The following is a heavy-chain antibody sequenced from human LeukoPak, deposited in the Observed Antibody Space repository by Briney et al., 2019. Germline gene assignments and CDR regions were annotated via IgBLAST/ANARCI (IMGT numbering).Heavy chain of an antibody. J-gene: IGHJ6*02. Sequence: GGSLRLSCAVSGFTFSSYAMNWVGQAAGKGVEWVSGISGSGAVTYYVDSVKGRFTISRDNSKDTLYLQMNSLRAEDTAVYYCARELRGGLTGYGSYYYYGMDVWGQGTTVTVSS. V-gene: IGHV3-23*01. CDR2: ISGSGAVT. CDR3: ARELRGGLTGYGSYYYYGMDV. D-gene: IGHD3-9*01. CDR1: GFTFSSYA.